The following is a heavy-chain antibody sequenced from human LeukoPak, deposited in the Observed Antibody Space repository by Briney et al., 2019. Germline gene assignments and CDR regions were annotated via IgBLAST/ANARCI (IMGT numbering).Heavy chain of an antibody. CDR1: GFTFSSYS. J-gene: IGHJ5*02. CDR2: ISSSSSYI. CDR3: ASLSGSWPTA. V-gene: IGHV3-21*01. D-gene: IGHD6-13*01. Sequence: GGSLRLSCAASGFTFSSYSMNWVRQAPGKGLEWVSSISSSSSYIYYADSVKGPFTISRDNAKNSLYLQMNSLRAEDTAVYYCASLSGSWPTAWGQGTLVTVSS.